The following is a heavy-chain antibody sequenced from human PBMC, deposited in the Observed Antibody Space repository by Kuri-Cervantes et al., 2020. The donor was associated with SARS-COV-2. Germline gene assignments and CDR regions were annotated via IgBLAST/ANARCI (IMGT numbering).Heavy chain of an antibody. D-gene: IGHD1-26*01. CDR1: GFTFTSSA. Sequence: SVKVSCKASGFTFTSSAMQWVRQARGQRLEWIGWIVVGSGNANYAQKFQGRVTITTDKSTSTAYMELSSLRSEDTAVYYCARMSLLQNDAFDIWGQGTMVTVSS. J-gene: IGHJ3*02. CDR2: IVVGSGNA. CDR3: ARMSLLQNDAFDI. V-gene: IGHV1-58*02.